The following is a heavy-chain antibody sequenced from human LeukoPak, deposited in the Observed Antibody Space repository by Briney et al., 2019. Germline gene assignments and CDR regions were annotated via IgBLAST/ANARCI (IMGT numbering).Heavy chain of an antibody. V-gene: IGHV3-33*06. D-gene: IGHD3-22*01. Sequence: GRSLRLSCAASGFTFSGYGMHWVRQAPGKGLEWVAVIWYDGSNKYYADSVKGRFTISRDNSKNTLYLQMNSLRAEDTAVYYCAKDYYDSSGYDAFDIWGQGTMVTVSS. CDR3: AKDYYDSSGYDAFDI. CDR2: IWYDGSNK. J-gene: IGHJ3*02. CDR1: GFTFSGYG.